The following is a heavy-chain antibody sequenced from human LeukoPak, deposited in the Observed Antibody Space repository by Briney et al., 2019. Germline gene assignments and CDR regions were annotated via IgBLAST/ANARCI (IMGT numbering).Heavy chain of an antibody. CDR2: IYYSGST. V-gene: IGHV4-39*01. J-gene: IGHJ4*02. Sequence: PGALCVTCIVPGGSISRSRYYSGCIRQPAGNWLGWIGRIYYSGSTYYTPSLTSRVTISVDTSKSQFSLKLSCVTAADTAVYDCARWLRFKGNDYWGQGTLVTVSS. D-gene: IGHD5-12*01. CDR3: ARWLRFKGNDY. CDR1: GGSISRSRYY.